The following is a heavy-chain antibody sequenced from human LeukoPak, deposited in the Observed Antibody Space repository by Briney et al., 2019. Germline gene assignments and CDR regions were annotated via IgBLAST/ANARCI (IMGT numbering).Heavy chain of an antibody. CDR3: VTFIAVAGYVDY. V-gene: IGHV4-39*01. J-gene: IGHJ4*02. Sequence: PSETLSLTCTVSGGSISSRTYYWGWIRQPPGKGLEWIASMYYSGNTYYNPSLKSRVTISVDTSKNQFSLKLSSVTAADTAVYYCVTFIAVAGYVDYWGQGTLLTVSS. CDR2: MYYSGNT. CDR1: GGSISSRTYY. D-gene: IGHD6-19*01.